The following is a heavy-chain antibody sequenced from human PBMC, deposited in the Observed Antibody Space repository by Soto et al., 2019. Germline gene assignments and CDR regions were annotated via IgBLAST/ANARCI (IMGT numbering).Heavy chain of an antibody. V-gene: IGHV1-69*01. CDR1: GGTFSSYA. Sequence: QVQLVQSGAEVKKPGSSVKVSCKASGGTFSSYAISWVRQAPGQVLEWMGGIIPIFGTANYAQKFHGRVTITPDESTSTAYMELSSMRSEDTAVYYCASKIVVVPAAIVYYYYGMDVWGQGTTVTVSS. D-gene: IGHD2-2*01. J-gene: IGHJ6*02. CDR2: IIPIFGTA. CDR3: ASKIVVVPAAIVYYYYGMDV.